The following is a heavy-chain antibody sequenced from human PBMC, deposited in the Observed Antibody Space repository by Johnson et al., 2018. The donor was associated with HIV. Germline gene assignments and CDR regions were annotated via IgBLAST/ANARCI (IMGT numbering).Heavy chain of an antibody. D-gene: IGHD7-27*01. CDR2: ISY. CDR3: APLGDAFDI. Sequence: QVQLVESGGGVVQPGRSLRLSCAASGFTFSSYGMHWVRQAPGKGLEWVAVISYAASVKGRFTISRDNSKNTLYLQMNSLRAEDTAVYYCAPLGDAFDIWGQGTMVTVSS. CDR1: GFTFSSYG. J-gene: IGHJ3*02. V-gene: IGHV3-30*03.